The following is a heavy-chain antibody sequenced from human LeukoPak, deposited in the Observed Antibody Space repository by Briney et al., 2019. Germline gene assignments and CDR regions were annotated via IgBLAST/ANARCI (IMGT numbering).Heavy chain of an antibody. CDR2: ISGSGGST. J-gene: IGHJ6*02. CDR1: GFTFSSYA. CDR3: ARDKEEVLYYYYGMDV. V-gene: IGHV3-23*01. Sequence: GGSLRLSCAASGFTFSSYAMSWVRQAPGKGLEWVSAISGSGGSTYYADSVKGRFTISRDNSKNTLYLQMNSLRAEDTAVYYCARDKEEVLYYYYGMDVWGQGTTVTVSS. D-gene: IGHD3-10*01.